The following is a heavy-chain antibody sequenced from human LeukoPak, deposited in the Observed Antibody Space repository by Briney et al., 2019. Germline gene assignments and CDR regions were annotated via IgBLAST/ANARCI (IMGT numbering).Heavy chain of an antibody. J-gene: IGHJ4*02. CDR3: ARDDSSARANY. Sequence: GGSLRLSCAASGFTSSGYWMHWVRQAPGKGLVWVSRINSDGSSTIYADSVKGRFTISRDNAKNTLYLQMNSLRAEDTAVYYCARDDSSARANYWGQGTLVTVSS. V-gene: IGHV3-74*01. CDR2: INSDGSST. CDR1: GFTSSGYW. D-gene: IGHD3-22*01.